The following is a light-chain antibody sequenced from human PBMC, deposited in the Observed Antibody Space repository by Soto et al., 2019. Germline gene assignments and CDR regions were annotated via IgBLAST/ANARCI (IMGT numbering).Light chain of an antibody. Sequence: EIVLTQSPGTLSLSPGERATLSCRASRSLSSSYVVWYQQKPGQAPSLLIYAASRRATGIPDRFSGSGSATEYTLTISILEPEDFAVYYCQQQGTFGQGTKLEIK. CDR1: RSLSSSY. CDR3: QQQGT. V-gene: IGKV3-20*01. J-gene: IGKJ2*01. CDR2: AAS.